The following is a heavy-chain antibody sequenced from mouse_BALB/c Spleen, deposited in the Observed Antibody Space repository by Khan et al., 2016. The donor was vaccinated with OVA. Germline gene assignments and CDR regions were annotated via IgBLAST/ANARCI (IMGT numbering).Heavy chain of an antibody. CDR3: ARGNYYGSSSWFGY. V-gene: IGHV1-9*01. D-gene: IGHD1-1*01. CDR1: GYTFSSYW. J-gene: IGHJ3*01. CDR2: ILPGSGSN. Sequence: QVQLQQSGAELMKPGASVKISCKATGYTFSSYWIEWVKQRPGHGLEWIGEILPGSGSNNYNEKFTGKATFTADTSSNTAYMQLSSLTSEDSAVYYGARGNYYGSSSWFGYWGQGTLVTVS.